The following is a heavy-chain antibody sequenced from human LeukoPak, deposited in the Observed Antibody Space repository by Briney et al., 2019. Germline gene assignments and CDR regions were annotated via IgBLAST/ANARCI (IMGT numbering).Heavy chain of an antibody. CDR3: ASQSAYYYYGVDV. V-gene: IGHV4-59*01. CDR1: GGSISSYY. J-gene: IGHJ6*04. CDR2: IYYSGSP. Sequence: PSETLSLTCTVSGGSISSYYWRWIRQPPGKGLEWIGYIYYSGSPNYNPSLKSRVTIAVDTSKNQFSLKLSSVTAADTAVYYCASQSAYYYYGVDVWGKGTTVTVSS. D-gene: IGHD3-3*01.